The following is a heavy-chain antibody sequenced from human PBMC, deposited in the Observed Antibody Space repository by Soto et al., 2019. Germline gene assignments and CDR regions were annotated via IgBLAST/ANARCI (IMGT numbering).Heavy chain of an antibody. Sequence: QVQLQQWGAGLLKPSETLSLSCAVYGGSFIGYYWNWIRQPPGKGLEWIGEIDHSGYTNYNPSLESRVTISVDTSKNQFSLKLSSVTAADTAVYYCARVNNWCDPWGQGTLVTVSS. V-gene: IGHV4-34*01. CDR2: IDHSGYT. CDR3: ARVNNWCDP. J-gene: IGHJ5*02. CDR1: GGSFIGYY.